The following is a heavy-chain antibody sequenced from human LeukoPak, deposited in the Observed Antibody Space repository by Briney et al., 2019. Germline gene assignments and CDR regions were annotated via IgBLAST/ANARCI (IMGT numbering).Heavy chain of an antibody. V-gene: IGHV3-48*03. Sequence: GGSLRLSCVASGFSLSSYEMNWARQAPGKGLEWVSYISSSGSIIYYADSVKGRFTISRDNAKNSLYLQMNSLRVEDTAVYYCARDRKYTYGYYFDYWGQGALVTVPS. CDR3: ARDRKYTYGYYFDY. J-gene: IGHJ4*02. CDR2: ISSSGSII. CDR1: GFSLSSYE. D-gene: IGHD5-18*01.